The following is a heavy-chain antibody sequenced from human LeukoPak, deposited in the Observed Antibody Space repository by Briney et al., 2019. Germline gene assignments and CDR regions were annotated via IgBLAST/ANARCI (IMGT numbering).Heavy chain of an antibody. CDR1: GYXFTGYY. J-gene: IGHJ4*02. CDR2: INPNSGGT. V-gene: IGHV1-2*02. D-gene: IGHD4-17*01. Sequence: ASVKVSCKASGYXFTGYYIHWVRQAPGQGLEWMGWINPNSGGTNYAQKFQGRVTMTRDTSISTAYMELSRLRSDDTAVYYCARADTVTTGDFDYWGQGTLVTVSS. CDR3: ARADTVTTGDFDY.